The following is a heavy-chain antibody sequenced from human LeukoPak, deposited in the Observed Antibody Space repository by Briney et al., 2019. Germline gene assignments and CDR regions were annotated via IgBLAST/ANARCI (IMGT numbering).Heavy chain of an antibody. CDR3: ARGQALEAAAPFDY. J-gene: IGHJ4*02. CDR1: GFTVSSNY. D-gene: IGHD2-2*01. V-gene: IGHV3-53*01. CDR2: IYSGGST. Sequence: GGSLRLSCTVSGFTVSSNYMSWVRQAPGKGLEWVSIIYSGGSTYYADSVKGRFTISRDNSKNTLYLQMNSLRAEDTAVYYCARGQALEAAAPFDYWGQGTLVTVSS.